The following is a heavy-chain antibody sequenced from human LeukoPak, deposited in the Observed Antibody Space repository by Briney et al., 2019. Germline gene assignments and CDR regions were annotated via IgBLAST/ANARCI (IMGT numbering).Heavy chain of an antibody. CDR3: AKGLVPTLGIAVAGTYYGMDV. V-gene: IGHV3-23*01. CDR1: GFTFSSYA. D-gene: IGHD6-19*01. J-gene: IGHJ6*04. CDR2: ISGSGGST. Sequence: PGGSLRLSCAASGFTFSSYAMSWVRQAPGKGLEWVSAISGSGGSTYYADSVKGRFTISRDNSKNTLYLQMNSLRAEDTAVYYCAKGLVPTLGIAVAGTYYGMDVWGKGTTVTVSS.